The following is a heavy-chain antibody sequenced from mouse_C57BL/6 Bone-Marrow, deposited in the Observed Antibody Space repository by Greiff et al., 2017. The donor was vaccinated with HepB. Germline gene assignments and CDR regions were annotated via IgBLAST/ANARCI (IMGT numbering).Heavy chain of an antibody. CDR3: ARCYYGSSYGAWFAY. CDR2: INPNYGTT. D-gene: IGHD1-1*01. V-gene: IGHV1-39*01. Sequence: EVQLVESGPELVKPGASVKISCKASGYSFTDYNMNWVKQSNGKSLEWIGVINPNYGTTSYNQKFKGKATLTVDQSSSTAYMQLNSLTSEDSAVYYCARCYYGSSYGAWFAYWGQGTLVTVSA. J-gene: IGHJ3*01. CDR1: GYSFTDYN.